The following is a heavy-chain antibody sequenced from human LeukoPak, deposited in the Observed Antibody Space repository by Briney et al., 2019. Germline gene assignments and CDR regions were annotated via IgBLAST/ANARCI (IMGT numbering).Heavy chain of an antibody. CDR1: GFTFSSYS. V-gene: IGHV3-48*01. CDR2: ISGSSSTI. Sequence: PGGSLRLSCAASGFTFSSYSMNWVRRAPGKGLEWVSYISGSSSTIYYADSVKGRFTISRDNAKNSLYLQMNSLRAEDTAVYYCARVTWVNGWYDWGQGTLVTVSP. CDR3: ARVTWVNGWYD. J-gene: IGHJ4*02. D-gene: IGHD6-19*01.